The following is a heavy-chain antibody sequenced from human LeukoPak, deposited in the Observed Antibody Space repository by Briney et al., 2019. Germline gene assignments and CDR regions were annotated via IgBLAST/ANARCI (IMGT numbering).Heavy chain of an antibody. D-gene: IGHD6-19*01. V-gene: IGHV4-61*02. CDR1: GGSISSGSYY. CDR2: IYTSGST. J-gene: IGHJ4*02. Sequence: SETLSLTCTVSGGSISSGSYYWSWIRQPAGKGPEWIGRIYTSGSTNYNPSLKSRVTISVDTSKNQFSLKLSSVTAADTAVYYCASGYSSGWSQYYYWGQGTLVTVSS. CDR3: ASGYSSGWSQYYY.